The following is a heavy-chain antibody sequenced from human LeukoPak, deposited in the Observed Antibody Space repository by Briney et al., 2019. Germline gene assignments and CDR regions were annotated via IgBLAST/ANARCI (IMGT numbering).Heavy chain of an antibody. V-gene: IGHV4-4*02. CDR1: SGSISSTTW. CDR3: ALGYHDVWER. CDR2: INYSGNT. D-gene: IGHD1-26*01. Sequence: PSETLSLTCAVSSGSISSTTWWSWVRQPPGKGLEWIGEINYSGNTYYNPSLTGRVTISVDRSDNQFSLKVNSVTAADTAVYYCALGYHDVWERWGQGTLVTVSS. J-gene: IGHJ4*02.